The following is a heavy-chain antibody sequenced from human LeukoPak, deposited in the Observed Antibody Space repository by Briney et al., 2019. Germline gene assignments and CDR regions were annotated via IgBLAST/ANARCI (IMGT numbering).Heavy chain of an antibody. CDR3: ARMVTMVRGVIKNWYFDL. V-gene: IGHV4-39*07. J-gene: IGHJ2*01. CDR1: GGSISSSLYF. CDR2: IYYSGTT. Sequence: SETLSLTCSVSGGSISSSLYFWGWIRQPPGKGLEWIGNIYYSGTTYYKPSFNSRVTILVDTSKDQFSLKLRSVTAADTAVYYCARMVTMVRGVIKNWYFDLWGRGTLVTVSS. D-gene: IGHD3-10*01.